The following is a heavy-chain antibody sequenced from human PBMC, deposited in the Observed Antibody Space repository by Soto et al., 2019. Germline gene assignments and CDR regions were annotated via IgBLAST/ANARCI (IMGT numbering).Heavy chain of an antibody. CDR3: ARSYGSGSSHQYYYYYYGMDV. CDR1: GYSFSSHW. CDR2: IYPGDYDT. D-gene: IGHD3-10*01. J-gene: IGHJ6*02. Sequence: PGESLKISCKVSGYSFSSHWIGWVRQMPGKGLEWMGIIYPGDYDTRYSPSFQGQVTISADKSISTAYLQWSSLKASDTAMYYCARSYGSGSSHQYYYYYYGMDVWGQGTTVTVSS. V-gene: IGHV5-51*01.